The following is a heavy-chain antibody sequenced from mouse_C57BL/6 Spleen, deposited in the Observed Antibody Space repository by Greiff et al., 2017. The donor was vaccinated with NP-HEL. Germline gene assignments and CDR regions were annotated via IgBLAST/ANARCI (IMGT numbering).Heavy chain of an antibody. Sequence: QVQLKQSGAELAKPGASVKLSCKASGYTFTSYWMHWVKQRPGQGLEWIGYINPSSGYTKYNQKFKDKATLTADKSSSTAYMQLSSLTYEDSAVYYCGYGNYSYYFDYWGQGTTLTVSS. CDR3: GYGNYSYYFDY. CDR2: INPSSGYT. D-gene: IGHD2-1*01. V-gene: IGHV1-7*01. J-gene: IGHJ2*01. CDR1: GYTFTSYW.